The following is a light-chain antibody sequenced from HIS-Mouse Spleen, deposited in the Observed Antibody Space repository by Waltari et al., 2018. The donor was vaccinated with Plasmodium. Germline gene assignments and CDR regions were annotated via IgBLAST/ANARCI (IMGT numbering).Light chain of an antibody. V-gene: IGLV3-10*01. CDR1: ALPKKY. CDR2: EAS. CDR3: YSTDSSGNHRV. J-gene: IGLJ3*02. Sequence: SYELTQPPSVSVSPGQTARITCSGDALPKKYAYWYQEKSGQAPVLVIYEASKRPSGIPERFSGSSSGTMATLTISGAQVEDEADYYWYSTDSSGNHRVFGGGTKLTVL.